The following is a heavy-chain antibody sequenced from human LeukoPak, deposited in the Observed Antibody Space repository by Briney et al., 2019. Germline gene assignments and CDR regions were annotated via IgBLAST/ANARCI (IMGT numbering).Heavy chain of an antibody. J-gene: IGHJ4*02. D-gene: IGHD5-12*01. Sequence: GSLRLSCAASGFTFSSYNMNWVRQAPGKGLEWISSITRNSNYIYYADSVKGRFTISRDNGKSSLFLQMDSLRAEDTAVYYCARAVVATAVGYWGQGTLVTVSS. CDR2: ITRNSNYI. V-gene: IGHV3-21*01. CDR1: GFTFSSYN. CDR3: ARAVVATAVGY.